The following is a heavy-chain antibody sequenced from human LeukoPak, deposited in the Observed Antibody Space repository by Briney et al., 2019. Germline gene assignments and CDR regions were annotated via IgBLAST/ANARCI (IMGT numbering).Heavy chain of an antibody. J-gene: IGHJ4*02. V-gene: IGHV4-59*08. D-gene: IGHD3-22*01. CDR2: IYYSGST. CDR1: GGSISSYY. CDR3: ASLVYYDSSGYATFDY. Sequence: SETLSLTCTVSGGSISSYYWSWIRQPPGKGLEWIGYIYYSGSTNYNPSLKSRVTISVDTSKNQFSLKLSSVTAADPAVYYCASLVYYDSSGYATFDYWGQGTLVTVSS.